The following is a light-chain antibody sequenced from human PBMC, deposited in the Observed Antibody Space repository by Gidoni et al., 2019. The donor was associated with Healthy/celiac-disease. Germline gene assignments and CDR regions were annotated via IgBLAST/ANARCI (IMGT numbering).Light chain of an antibody. V-gene: IGKV3-20*01. CDR2: GAS. CDR3: QQYGSSRT. Sequence: EIVLTRSPGTLSLPPGERATLSCRASQSVSSSYLAWYQQKPGQAPRLLIYGASSRATGIPDRFSGSGSCTDFTLTISRLEPEDFAVYYCQQYGSSRTFGQGTKVEIK. J-gene: IGKJ1*01. CDR1: QSVSSSY.